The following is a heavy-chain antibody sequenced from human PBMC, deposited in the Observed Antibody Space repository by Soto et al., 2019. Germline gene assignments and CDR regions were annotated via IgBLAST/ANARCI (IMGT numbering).Heavy chain of an antibody. CDR2: IYYSGST. CDR3: ARDGGSGYDYGPDY. J-gene: IGHJ4*02. CDR1: GGSISSGGYY. V-gene: IGHV4-31*03. Sequence: SETLSLTCIVSGGSISSGGYYWSWIRQHPGKGLEWSGYIYYSGSTDYNPSLKSRVTMSVDTSKNQFSLKLTSVTAADTAMYFCARDGGSGYDYGPDYWGQGTLVTVSS. D-gene: IGHD5-12*01.